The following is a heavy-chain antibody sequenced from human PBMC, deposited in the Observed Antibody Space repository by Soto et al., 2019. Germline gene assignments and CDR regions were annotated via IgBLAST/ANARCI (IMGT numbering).Heavy chain of an antibody. V-gene: IGHV1-18*01. D-gene: IGHD6-6*01. J-gene: IGHJ4*02. CDR2: ISGYDGNT. Sequence: AAVTVSCPASFYTFTTYGISCVRQAPSKGIEWMGWISGYDGNTNYAQKFQGRVTMTTDTSTSKAYMEMRSLRSDDTAVYYCARDEGIAARPLDDWGQGTLVTVSS. CDR3: ARDEGIAARPLDD. CDR1: FYTFTTYG.